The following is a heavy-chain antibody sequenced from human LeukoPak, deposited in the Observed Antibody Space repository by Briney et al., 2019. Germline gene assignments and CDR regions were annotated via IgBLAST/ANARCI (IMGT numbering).Heavy chain of an antibody. D-gene: IGHD6-13*01. J-gene: IGHJ4*02. Sequence: GGTLRLSCAASGFTFSSYAMHWVRQAPGKGREGGAVISHDGSNKYYADSVKGRFTISRDNSKNTLYLQMNSLRAEDTAVYYCAREYSSSWYIMGYYWGQGTLVTVSS. V-gene: IGHV3-30-3*01. CDR1: GFTFSSYA. CDR3: AREYSSSWYIMGYY. CDR2: ISHDGSNK.